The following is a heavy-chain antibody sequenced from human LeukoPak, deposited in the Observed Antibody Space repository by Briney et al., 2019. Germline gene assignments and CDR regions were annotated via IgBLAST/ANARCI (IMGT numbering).Heavy chain of an antibody. J-gene: IGHJ4*02. D-gene: IGHD1-26*01. CDR2: IYHSGST. CDR1: GGSISSSSYY. V-gene: IGHV4-39*01. CDR3: ARHGPLGSYYDY. Sequence: SETLSLTCTVSGGSISSSSYYWGWIRQPPGKGLEWIGYIYHSGSTYYNPSLKSRVTISVDTSKNQFSLKLSSVTAADTAVYYCARHGPLGSYYDYWGQGTLVTVSS.